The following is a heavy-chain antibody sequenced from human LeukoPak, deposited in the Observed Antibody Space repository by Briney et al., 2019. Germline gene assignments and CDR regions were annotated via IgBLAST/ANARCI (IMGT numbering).Heavy chain of an antibody. D-gene: IGHD3-3*01. J-gene: IGHJ3*02. CDR1: GFTFSHYY. Sequence: GGSLRLSCAASGFTFSHYYMSWVRQAPGKGLEWVANIKQDGSEQFYLDSVKGRFTISRDNAKNALYLQMHSLRVEDTAVYYCAKDADFWSGHDAFDIWGQGTMVTVSS. CDR2: IKQDGSEQ. CDR3: AKDADFWSGHDAFDI. V-gene: IGHV3-7*01.